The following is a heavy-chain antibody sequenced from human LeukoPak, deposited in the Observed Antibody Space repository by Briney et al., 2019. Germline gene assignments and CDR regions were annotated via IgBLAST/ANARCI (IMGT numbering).Heavy chain of an antibody. Sequence: PGRSLRLSCAASGFTFSSYGMHWVRQAPGMGLEWVAVIWYDGSNKYYADSVKGRFTISRDNSKNRLYLQMNSLRAEDTAVYYCARDPTAATPQYFDYWGQGTLVTVSS. CDR2: IWYDGSNK. CDR3: ARDPTAATPQYFDY. J-gene: IGHJ4*02. V-gene: IGHV3-33*01. D-gene: IGHD1-14*01. CDR1: GFTFSSYG.